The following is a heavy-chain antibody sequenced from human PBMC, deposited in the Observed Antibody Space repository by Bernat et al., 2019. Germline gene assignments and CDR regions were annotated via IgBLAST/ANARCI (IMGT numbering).Heavy chain of an antibody. J-gene: IGHJ3*02. D-gene: IGHD2-8*02. CDR2: IIPIFGTA. V-gene: IGHV1-69*01. CDR1: GGTFSSYA. Sequence: QVQLVQSGAEVKKPGSSVKVSCKASGGTFSSYAISWVRQAPGQGLEWMGGIIPIFGTANYAQKFQGRVTITADESTSTAYMELSRLRSEDTAVYYCARVGWRKAGVEDAFDIGGQGTMVTVSS. CDR3: ARVGWRKAGVEDAFDI.